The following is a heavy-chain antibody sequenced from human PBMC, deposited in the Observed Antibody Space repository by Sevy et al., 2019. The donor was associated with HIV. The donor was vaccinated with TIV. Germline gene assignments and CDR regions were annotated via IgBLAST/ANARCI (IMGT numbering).Heavy chain of an antibody. CDR1: GYTFTSYG. Sequence: ASVKVSCKASGYTFTSYGISWVRQAPGQGLEWMGWISAYNGKTNYAQKLQGRVTMTTDTSTSTAYMELRSLRSDDTAVYYCARDLGPYYYDGSATNQDYWGQGTLVTVSS. V-gene: IGHV1-18*04. CDR2: ISAYNGKT. J-gene: IGHJ4*02. D-gene: IGHD3-22*01. CDR3: ARDLGPYYYDGSATNQDY.